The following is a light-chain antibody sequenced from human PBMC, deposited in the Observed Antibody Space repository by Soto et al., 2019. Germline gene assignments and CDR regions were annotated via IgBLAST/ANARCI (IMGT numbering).Light chain of an antibody. CDR2: YAS. Sequence: AIRMTQSPFSLSASVGDRVTITCWASQGISSYLAWYQQKPAKAPKLFIYYASSLQCGVPSRFRGSGSGTDYTLTISSLQPEDFATYYCQQYYSTPLFTFGPGTKVDIK. CDR1: QGISSY. J-gene: IGKJ3*01. CDR3: QQYYSTPLFT. V-gene: IGKV1D-43*01.